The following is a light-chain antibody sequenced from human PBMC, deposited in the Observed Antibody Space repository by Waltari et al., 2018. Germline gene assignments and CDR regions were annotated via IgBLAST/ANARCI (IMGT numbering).Light chain of an antibody. V-gene: IGKV1-5*01. CDR1: HTIKND. CDR2: DAS. Sequence: DIQMTQSPSTLSASQGDRVTITCRASHTIKNDLAWYQQKPGKAPQLVIYDASSLESGVPSRFSGSGSGTEFTLTISSLQPDDFATYYCQQYDFYSLTFGGGTRVEIK. J-gene: IGKJ4*01. CDR3: QQYDFYSLT.